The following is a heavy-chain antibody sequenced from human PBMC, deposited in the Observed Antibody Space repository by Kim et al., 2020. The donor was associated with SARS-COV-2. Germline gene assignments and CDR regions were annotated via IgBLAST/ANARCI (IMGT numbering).Heavy chain of an antibody. CDR2: INTNTGNP. CDR1: GYTFTSYA. CDR3: ARDKGLRYYDEDPPMGPFDY. Sequence: ASVKVSCKASGYTFTSYAMNWVRQAPGQGLEWMGWINTNTGNPTYAQGFTGRFVFSLDTSVSTAYLQISSLKAEDTAVYYCARDKGLRYYDEDPPMGPFDYWGQGTLVTVSS. J-gene: IGHJ4*02. V-gene: IGHV7-4-1*02. D-gene: IGHD3-22*01.